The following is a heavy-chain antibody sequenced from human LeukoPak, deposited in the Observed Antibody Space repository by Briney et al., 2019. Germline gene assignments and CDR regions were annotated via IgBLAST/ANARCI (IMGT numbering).Heavy chain of an antibody. CDR1: GFTFSGCG. D-gene: IGHD3-10*01. J-gene: IGHJ4*02. Sequence: PGGSLRLSCAASGFTFSGCGMHWVRQAPGKGLEWVAVISYDGSNKYYADSVKGRFTISRDNSKNTLYLQMNSLRAEDTAVYYCAKDFRRMVRGVSTYFDYWGQGTLVTVSS. V-gene: IGHV3-30*18. CDR2: ISYDGSNK. CDR3: AKDFRRMVRGVSTYFDY.